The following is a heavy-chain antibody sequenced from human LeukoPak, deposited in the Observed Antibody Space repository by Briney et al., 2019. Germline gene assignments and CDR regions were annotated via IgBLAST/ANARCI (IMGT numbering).Heavy chain of an antibody. Sequence: PGGPLRLSCAASGFTFSSYEMNWVRQAPGKGLEWVSYISSSGSTIYYADSVKGRFTISRDNAKNSLYLQMNSLRAEDTAVYYCASLTDLEGYFQHWGQGTLVTVSS. CDR1: GFTFSSYE. J-gene: IGHJ1*01. V-gene: IGHV3-48*03. CDR2: ISSSGSTI. CDR3: ASLTDLEGYFQH. D-gene: IGHD1-1*01.